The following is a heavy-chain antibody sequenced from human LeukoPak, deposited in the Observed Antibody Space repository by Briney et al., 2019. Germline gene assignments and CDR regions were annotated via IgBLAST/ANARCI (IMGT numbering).Heavy chain of an antibody. Sequence: ASVKASCKASGYTFTSYGISWVRQAPGQGLEWMGWIRAYNGNTNYAQKLQGRVTMTTDTSTSTAYMELRSLRSDDTAVYYCARVPGIAARPDYYYYMDVWGKGTTVTVSS. CDR2: IRAYNGNT. J-gene: IGHJ6*03. V-gene: IGHV1-18*01. D-gene: IGHD6-6*01. CDR3: ARVPGIAARPDYYYYMDV. CDR1: GYTFTSYG.